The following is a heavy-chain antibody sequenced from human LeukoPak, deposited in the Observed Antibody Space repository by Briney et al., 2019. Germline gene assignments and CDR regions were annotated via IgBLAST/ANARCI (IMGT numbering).Heavy chain of an antibody. V-gene: IGHV4-59*01. J-gene: IGHJ6*02. CDR2: IYYSGST. CDR1: GGSISSYY. CDR3: ARDRRYYDTSGTVYYDAMDV. D-gene: IGHD3-22*01. Sequence: PSETLSLTCTVSGGSISSYYWSWIRQPPGKGLEWIGYIYYSGSTNYKPSLKSRATISVDTSKNQFSLKLSSVTAADTAVYYCARDRRYYDTSGTVYYDAMDVWGQGTTVTVSS.